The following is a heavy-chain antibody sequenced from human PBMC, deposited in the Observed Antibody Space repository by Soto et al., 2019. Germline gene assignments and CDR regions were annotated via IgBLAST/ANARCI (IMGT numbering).Heavy chain of an antibody. J-gene: IGHJ4*02. CDR1: GLTFSIYS. D-gene: IGHD6-13*01. CDR3: AKLPLTAACFDY. Sequence: GGSLRLSCVTSGLTFSIYSLHWARQAPGKGPIWVSSIKSDGTGTDYADSVKGRFTISRDNAKNTLYLQMNSLRVEDTGVYYCAKLPLTAACFDYWGQGTLVTVSS. CDR2: IKSDGTGT. V-gene: IGHV3-74*01.